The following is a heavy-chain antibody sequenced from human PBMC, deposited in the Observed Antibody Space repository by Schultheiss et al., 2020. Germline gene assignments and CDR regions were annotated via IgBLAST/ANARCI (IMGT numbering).Heavy chain of an antibody. J-gene: IGHJ5*02. D-gene: IGHD3-22*01. CDR1: GGSISSRSYH. V-gene: IGHV4-61*05. CDR2: IYSTVSI. CDR3: AKTYDSSGYYYDGNWFDP. Sequence: SETLSLTCDVSGGSISSRSYHWGWIRQAPGKRLEWIGYIYSTVSINFNPSLKSRVTISVDTSKNQFSLKLSSVTAADTAVYYCAKTYDSSGYYYDGNWFDPWGQGTLVTVSS.